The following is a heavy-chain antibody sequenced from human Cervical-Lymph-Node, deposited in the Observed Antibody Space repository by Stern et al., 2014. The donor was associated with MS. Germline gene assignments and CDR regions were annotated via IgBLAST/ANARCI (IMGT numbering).Heavy chain of an antibody. CDR3: ARGRAIVGLDY. Sequence: VQLVESGGGVVQPGRSLRLSCAASGFTFSSYAMYWVRQAPGKGLEWVTVISYDGGTKYYADSVKGRFTVSRDNSKGTFDLQMSSLRPEDTAVYYCARGRAIVGLDYWGQGTLVTVSS. CDR1: GFTFSSYA. D-gene: IGHD1-26*01. V-gene: IGHV3-30*04. J-gene: IGHJ4*02. CDR2: ISYDGGTK.